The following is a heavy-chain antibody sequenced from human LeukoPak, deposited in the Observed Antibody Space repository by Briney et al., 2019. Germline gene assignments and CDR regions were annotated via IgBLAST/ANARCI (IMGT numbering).Heavy chain of an antibody. CDR3: ARGSGSYYVH. Sequence: PGGSLRLSCAASGXTFSTYWMTWVRQAPGKGLEWVANIKQDGSEMYYVDSVKGRFTISRDNAKNSLYVQMNGLRADDTAVYYCARGSGSYYVHWGQGTRVTVST. V-gene: IGHV3-7*04. CDR1: GXTFSTYW. CDR2: IKQDGSEM. D-gene: IGHD1-26*01. J-gene: IGHJ4*02.